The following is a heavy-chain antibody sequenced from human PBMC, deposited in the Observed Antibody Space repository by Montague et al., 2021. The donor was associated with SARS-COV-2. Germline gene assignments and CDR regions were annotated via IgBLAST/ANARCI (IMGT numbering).Heavy chain of an antibody. J-gene: IGHJ6*02. CDR3: ARGDNYDNYYYGMDV. Sequence: SLRLSCAASGFTVSSNYMSWVRQAPGKGLEWVSVIYGGGSTYYADSVKGRFTISRDNSKNTLYLQMNSLRAEDTAVYYCARGDNYDNYYYGMDVWGQGTTVTVSS. V-gene: IGHV3-53*01. CDR2: IYGGGST. D-gene: IGHD3-9*01. CDR1: GFTVSSNY.